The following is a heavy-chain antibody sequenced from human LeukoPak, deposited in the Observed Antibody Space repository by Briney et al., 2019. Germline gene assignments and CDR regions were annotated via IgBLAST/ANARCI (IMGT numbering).Heavy chain of an antibody. D-gene: IGHD3-16*01. CDR1: GESFSAYD. J-gene: IGHJ4*02. CDR3: ARGGGEVNDTYYFDY. Sequence: SGTLCLTCAVYGESFSAYDWSWIRQAPGKGLEWMGEINHSGSTNYYAPLKSRVTISIHASKTQFPPKLRSVPAAVTAVYYCARGGGEVNDTYYFDYWGQGSLVTVCS. V-gene: IGHV4-34*01. CDR2: INHSGST.